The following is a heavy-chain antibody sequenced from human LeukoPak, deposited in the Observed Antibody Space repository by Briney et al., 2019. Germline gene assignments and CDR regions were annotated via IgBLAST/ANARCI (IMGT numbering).Heavy chain of an antibody. J-gene: IGHJ4*02. CDR2: MSSGSRYI. Sequence: GGSLRLSCTASGSTFTTYAMTWVRQAPGKGLEWISSMSSGSRYIYYADSVRGRFTISRDNTRNPLYLAMNNLRAEDTAIYYCARDRPTGASRIFVVQWGQGTPVTVSS. CDR1: GSTFTTYA. D-gene: IGHD2-15*01. CDR3: ARDRPTGASRIFVVQ. V-gene: IGHV3-21*06.